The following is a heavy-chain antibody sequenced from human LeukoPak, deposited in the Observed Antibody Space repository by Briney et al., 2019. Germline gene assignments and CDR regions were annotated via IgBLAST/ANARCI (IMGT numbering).Heavy chain of an antibody. V-gene: IGHV3-23*01. D-gene: IGHD6-19*01. CDR3: AKVRAPSGWFNSDY. CDR2: ISGSGDST. J-gene: IGHJ4*02. CDR1: GFTFSNYW. Sequence: GGSLRLSCVASGFTFSNYWMQWVRQAPGKGLEWVSGISGSGDSTYYADSVKGRFTISRDNSKNTLYQQMNSLRVEDTAAYYCAKVRAPSGWFNSDYWGQGTLVTVSS.